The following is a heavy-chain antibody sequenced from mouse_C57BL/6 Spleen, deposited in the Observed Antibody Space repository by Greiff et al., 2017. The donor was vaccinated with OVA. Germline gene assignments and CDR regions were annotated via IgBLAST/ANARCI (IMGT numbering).Heavy chain of an antibody. CDR1: GYAFSSSW. V-gene: IGHV1-82*01. D-gene: IGHD1-1*01. CDR3: ANYYYGSSYFDY. Sequence: QVQLQQSGPELVKPGASVKISCKASGYAFSSSWMNWVKQRPGKGLEWIGRIYPGDGDTNYNGKFKGKGTLTADKSSSTAYMQLSSLTSEDSAVYFCANYYYGSSYFDYWGQGTTLTVSS. J-gene: IGHJ2*01. CDR2: IYPGDGDT.